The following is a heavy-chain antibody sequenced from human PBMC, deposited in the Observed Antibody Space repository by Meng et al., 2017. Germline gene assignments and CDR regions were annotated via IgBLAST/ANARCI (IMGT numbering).Heavy chain of an antibody. V-gene: IGHV3-21*01. J-gene: IGHJ6*01. CDR1: GFTFSSYS. Sequence: GESLKISFAASGFTFSSYSMNWVRQAPGKGLEWVSSISSSSSYIYYADSVKGRFTISRDNAKNSLYLQMNSLRAEDTAVYYCARDMGLLLWFGELRGPLDGMDVWGQGTTVTVSS. CDR2: ISSSSSYI. CDR3: ARDMGLLLWFGELRGPLDGMDV. D-gene: IGHD3-10*01.